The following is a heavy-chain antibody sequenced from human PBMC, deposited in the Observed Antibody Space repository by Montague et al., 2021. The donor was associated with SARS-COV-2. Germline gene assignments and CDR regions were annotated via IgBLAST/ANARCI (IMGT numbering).Heavy chain of an antibody. CDR1: GDSISSYY. CDR2: IYTSGST. V-gene: IGHV4-4*07. J-gene: IGHJ6*02. Sequence: SETQSLTCTVSGDSISSYYWSWIRQPAGKGLEWIGRIYTSGSTKYNPSLKSRVTMSVDTSKNQFSLKLSSVTAADTAVYYCARDHMTTMFMVYYYGMDVWGQGTTVTVSS. D-gene: IGHD5-24*01. CDR3: ARDHMTTMFMVYYYGMDV.